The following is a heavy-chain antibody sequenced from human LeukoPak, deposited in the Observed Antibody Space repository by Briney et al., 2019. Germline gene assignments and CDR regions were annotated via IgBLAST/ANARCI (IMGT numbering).Heavy chain of an antibody. J-gene: IGHJ4*02. V-gene: IGHV4-39*07. CDR2: IYYSGST. Sequence: SETLSLTCTVSGGSISSSSYYWGWSRQPPGKGLEWIGSIYYSGSTYYNPSLKSRVTISVDTSKNQFSLKLSSVTAADTAVYYCARNLRWFYYFDYWGQGTLVTVSS. D-gene: IGHD4-23*01. CDR1: GGSISSSSYY. CDR3: ARNLRWFYYFDY.